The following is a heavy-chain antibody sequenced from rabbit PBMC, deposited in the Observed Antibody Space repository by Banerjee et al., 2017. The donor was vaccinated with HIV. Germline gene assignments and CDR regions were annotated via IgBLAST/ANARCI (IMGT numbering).Heavy chain of an antibody. CDR2: IRPSNGVT. D-gene: IGHD1-1*01. CDR3: ARDLEDSSSWSFNL. J-gene: IGHJ4*01. Sequence: QSLQESGGGLFQPGGSLALTCKASGFSLSNNYVMCWVRQALGKGLEWIGCIRPSNGVTYYAIWAKGRFTISKTSSTAVTLQMTSLTAADTATYFCARDLEDSSSWSFNLWGPGTLVTVS. CDR1: GFSLSNNYV. V-gene: IGHV1S40*01.